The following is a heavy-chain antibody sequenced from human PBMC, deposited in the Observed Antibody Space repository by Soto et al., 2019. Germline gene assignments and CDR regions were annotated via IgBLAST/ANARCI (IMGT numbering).Heavy chain of an antibody. D-gene: IGHD3-3*01. CDR1: GGTFSSYA. CDR2: IIPIFGTA. Sequence: SVKVSCKASGGTFSSYAISWVRQAPGQGLEWMGGIIPIFGTANYAQKFQGRVTITADESTSTAYMELSSLRSEDTAVYYCASGERAYYDYWRAPDYYYYGMDVWG. V-gene: IGHV1-69*13. CDR3: ASGERAYYDYWRAPDYYYYGMDV. J-gene: IGHJ6*02.